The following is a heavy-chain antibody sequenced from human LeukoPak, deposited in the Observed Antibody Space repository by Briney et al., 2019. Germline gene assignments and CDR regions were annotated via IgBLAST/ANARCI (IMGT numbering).Heavy chain of an antibody. CDR1: GFTFSSYG. Sequence: GGSLRLSCAASGFTFSSYGMHWVRQAPGKGLEWVAVIWYDGSNKYYADSVKGRFTISRDNSKNTLYLQMNSLRAEDTAVYYCARDSGQQLVCFDYWGQGTLVTVSS. CDR3: ARDSGQQLVCFDY. CDR2: IWYDGSNK. V-gene: IGHV3-33*01. J-gene: IGHJ4*02. D-gene: IGHD6-13*01.